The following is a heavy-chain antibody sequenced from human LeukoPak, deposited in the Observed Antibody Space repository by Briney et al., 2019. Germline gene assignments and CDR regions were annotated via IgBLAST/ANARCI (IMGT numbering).Heavy chain of an antibody. V-gene: IGHV4-34*01. CDR1: GGSFSGYY. J-gene: IGHJ6*03. CDR3: ARAWGAAAGTGYYYMDV. Sequence: PSETLSLTCAVYGGSFSGYYWSWIRQPPGKGLEWIGEINHSGSTNYNPSLKSRVTTSVDTSKNQFSLKLSSVTAADTAVYYCARAWGAAAGTGYYYMDVWGKGTTVTVSS. D-gene: IGHD6-13*01. CDR2: INHSGST.